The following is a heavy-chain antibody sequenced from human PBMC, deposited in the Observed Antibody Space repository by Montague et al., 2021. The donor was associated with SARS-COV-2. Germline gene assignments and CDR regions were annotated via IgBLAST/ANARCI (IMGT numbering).Heavy chain of an antibody. CDR2: IYTGGYV. Sequence: SETLSLTCSVSGDSISCYYWSWIRQSDGKGLEWIGRIYTGGYVNYNPALQSRVSMSVDTSKSQVSLNVTSVTAADTAVYYCARAIWHLDVWGRGILVTVSS. CDR3: ARAIWHLDV. CDR1: GDSISCYY. J-gene: IGHJ2*01. V-gene: IGHV4-4*07.